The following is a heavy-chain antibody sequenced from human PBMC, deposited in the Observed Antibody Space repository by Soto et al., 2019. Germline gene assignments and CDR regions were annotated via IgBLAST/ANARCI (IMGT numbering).Heavy chain of an antibody. Sequence: AVKVSCEASGFTFTSSAFQWVRQARGQRLEWIGWIAVGSGYTNYAQRFQDRVTLTRDMSTATTYMELSHLTSEDTAIYYCAAEATAWQQMVPSADRGQRTLVIVSS. CDR1: GFTFTSSA. V-gene: IGHV1-58*01. CDR3: AAEATAWQQMVPSAD. J-gene: IGHJ1*01. D-gene: IGHD2-8*01. CDR2: IAVGSGYT.